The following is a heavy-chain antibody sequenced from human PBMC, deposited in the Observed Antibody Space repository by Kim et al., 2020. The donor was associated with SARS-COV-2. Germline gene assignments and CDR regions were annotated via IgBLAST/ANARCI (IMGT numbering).Heavy chain of an antibody. CDR1: GGSISSYY. Sequence: SETLSLTCTVSGGSISSYYWNWIRQPPGKGLEWIGYIYYSGSTNYNPSLKSRVTISVDTSKNQFSLKLSSVTAADTAVYYCARRLAPQYSSSWIYYYAMDVWGQGTTVTVSS. CDR2: IYYSGST. J-gene: IGHJ6*02. D-gene: IGHD6-13*01. V-gene: IGHV4-59*13. CDR3: ARRLAPQYSSSWIYYYAMDV.